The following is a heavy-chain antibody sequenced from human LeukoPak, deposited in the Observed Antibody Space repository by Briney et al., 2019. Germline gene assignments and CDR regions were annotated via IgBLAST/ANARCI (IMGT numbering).Heavy chain of an antibody. CDR2: IYISGST. CDR1: GGSISSYY. J-gene: IGHJ4*02. V-gene: IGHV4-4*07. CDR3: AREQQWLGPFDY. D-gene: IGHD6-19*01. Sequence: SETLSLTCTVSGGSISSYYRSWIRQPAGKGLEWIGRIYISGSTNYNPSLKSRVTMSVDTSKSQFSLRLTSVTAADTAVYYCAREQQWLGPFDYWGQGTLVTVSS.